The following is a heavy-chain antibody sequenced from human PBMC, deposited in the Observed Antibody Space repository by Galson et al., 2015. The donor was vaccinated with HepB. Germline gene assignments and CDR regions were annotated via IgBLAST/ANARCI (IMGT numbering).Heavy chain of an antibody. CDR3: AKVGRVTIFGQTDY. J-gene: IGHJ4*02. V-gene: IGHV3-23*01. Sequence: SLRLSCAASGFTFSSYGMHWVRQAPGKGLEWVSAISGSGGSTYYADSVKGRFTISRDNSKNTLYLQMNSLRAEDTAVYYCAKVGRVTIFGQTDYWGQGTLVTVSS. D-gene: IGHD3-3*01. CDR2: ISGSGGST. CDR1: GFTFSSYG.